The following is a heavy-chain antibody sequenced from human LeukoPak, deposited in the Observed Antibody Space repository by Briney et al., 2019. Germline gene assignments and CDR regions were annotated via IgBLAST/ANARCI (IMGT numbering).Heavy chain of an antibody. CDR2: IYPGDSDT. V-gene: IGHV5-51*01. J-gene: IGHJ3*02. CDR3: ARGMAVVPDAFDI. CDR1: GYSFTNYW. Sequence: GESLKISCKGSGYSFTNYWIGWVRQMPGKCLEWMGIIYPGDSDTRYSPSFQGQVTISADKSISTAYLQWSSPKASDTAMYYCARGMAVVPDAFDIWGQGTMVTVSS. D-gene: IGHD3-22*01.